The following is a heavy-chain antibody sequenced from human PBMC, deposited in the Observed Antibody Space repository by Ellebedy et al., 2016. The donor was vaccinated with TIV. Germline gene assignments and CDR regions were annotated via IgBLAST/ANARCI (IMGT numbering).Heavy chain of an antibody. J-gene: IGHJ5*02. CDR2: ITPYNGTT. CDR1: GYTFTDYG. Sequence: AASVKVSCKTAGYTFTDYGISWVRQAPGQGLEWMGWITPYNGTTNYAQNLQGRVTLTTDTSTSTAYMELRSLTSDDTAMYYCARVSDSSISCHQIDPWGLGTLVTVSS. D-gene: IGHD2-2*01. V-gene: IGHV1-18*01. CDR3: ARVSDSSISCHQIDP.